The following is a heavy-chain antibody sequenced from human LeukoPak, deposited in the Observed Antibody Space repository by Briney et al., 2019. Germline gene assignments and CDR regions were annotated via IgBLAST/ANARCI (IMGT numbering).Heavy chain of an antibody. D-gene: IGHD4-23*01. V-gene: IGHV3-53*01. Sequence: GGSLRLSCAASGFSVSSNYMSWVRQAPGKGLEWLSVIYSGGFTRYADSVKGRFTISRDNSKNTLYLQMNSLKAEDTAVYYCARDSGYSSESAYWGQGTQVAVSS. CDR3: ARDSGYSSESAY. CDR1: GFSVSSNY. CDR2: IYSGGFT. J-gene: IGHJ4*02.